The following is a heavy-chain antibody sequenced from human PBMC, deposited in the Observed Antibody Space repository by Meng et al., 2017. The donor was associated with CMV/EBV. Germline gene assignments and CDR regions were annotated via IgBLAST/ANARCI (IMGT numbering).Heavy chain of an antibody. CDR1: GFTVSSNY. V-gene: IGHV3-53*01. J-gene: IGHJ6*02. CDR2: IYSGGST. Sequence: GESLKISCAASGFTVSSNYMSWVRQAPGKGLEWVSVIYSGGSTYYADSVKGRFTISRDNSKNTLYLQMNSLRAEDTAVCYCAQSGGTYDCWSGYYSSSDTYGMDVWGQGTTVTVSS. D-gene: IGHD3-3*01. CDR3: AQSGGTYDCWSGYYSSSDTYGMDV.